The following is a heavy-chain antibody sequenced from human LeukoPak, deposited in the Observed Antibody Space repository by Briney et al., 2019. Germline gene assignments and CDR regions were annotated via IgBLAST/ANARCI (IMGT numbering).Heavy chain of an antibody. CDR3: ARAVTMVRGVNFAFDI. Sequence: TSAETLSLTCTVSGGSISSYYWSWIRQPPGKGLEWIGYIYYSGSTNYNPSLKSRVTISVDTSKNQFSLKLSSVTAADTAVYYCARAVTMVRGVNFAFDIWGQGTMVTVSS. CDR2: IYYSGST. V-gene: IGHV4-59*01. D-gene: IGHD3-10*01. CDR1: GGSISSYY. J-gene: IGHJ3*02.